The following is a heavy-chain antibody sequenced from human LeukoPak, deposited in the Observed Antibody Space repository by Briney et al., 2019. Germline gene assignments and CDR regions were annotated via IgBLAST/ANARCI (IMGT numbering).Heavy chain of an antibody. CDR1: GDSVSSNSAA. J-gene: IGHJ4*02. V-gene: IGHV6-1*01. CDR2: TYYRSKWYD. CDR3: ARDTIGYRSSTSCHFDY. Sequence: SQTLSLTCAISGDSVSSNSAAWNWIRQSPSRGLEWLGRTYYRSKWYDDYAVSVKSRITINPDTSKNQFSLQLNSVTPEDTAVYYCARDTIGYRSSTSCHFDYWGQGTLVTVSS. D-gene: IGHD2-2*01.